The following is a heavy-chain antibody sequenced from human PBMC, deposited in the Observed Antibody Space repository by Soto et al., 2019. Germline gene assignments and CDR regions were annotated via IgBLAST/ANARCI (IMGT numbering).Heavy chain of an antibody. CDR3: ARGGEVYYYYSYMDV. CDR2: INPSGGST. V-gene: IGHV1-46*03. J-gene: IGHJ6*03. Sequence: ASVNGSCKGAGYTFTSDYIHWLRQAPGQGLEWMGIINPSGGSTSYAQKFQGRVTMTRDTSTSTVYMGLSSLRSEDTAVYYCARGGEVYYYYSYMDVWGKGTTVPVSS. CDR1: GYTFTSDY.